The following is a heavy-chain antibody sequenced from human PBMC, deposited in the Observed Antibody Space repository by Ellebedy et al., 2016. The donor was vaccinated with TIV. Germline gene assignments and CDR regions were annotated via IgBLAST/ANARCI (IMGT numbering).Heavy chain of an antibody. Sequence: GESLKISXAASGFTFSHYAMHWVRQAPGRGLEWVAVMSYDGGDKYHADSVQGRFTISRDNSRNTLYLQMNSLRGDDTAVYYCARLMEVATVVYYYGMDVWGQGTTVTVSS. CDR2: MSYDGGDK. V-gene: IGHV3-30-3*01. CDR1: GFTFSHYA. J-gene: IGHJ6*02. D-gene: IGHD5-24*01. CDR3: ARLMEVATVVYYYGMDV.